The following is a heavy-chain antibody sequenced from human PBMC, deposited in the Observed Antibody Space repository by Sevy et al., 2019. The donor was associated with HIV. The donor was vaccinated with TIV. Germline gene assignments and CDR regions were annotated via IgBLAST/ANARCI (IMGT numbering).Heavy chain of an antibody. CDR3: STMGSDGGFDI. V-gene: IGHV3-15*01. J-gene: IGHJ3*02. Sequence: GGSLRLSCAASGFSFRETWMSWVRQGPGKGLELVGRIKSKSDGGTTDYAAPVKGRFTISRDDSKTTLYLQMNSLKTEDTALYYCSTMGSDGGFDIWGQGTMVTVSS. D-gene: IGHD4-17*01. CDR2: IKSKSDGGTT. CDR1: GFSFRETW.